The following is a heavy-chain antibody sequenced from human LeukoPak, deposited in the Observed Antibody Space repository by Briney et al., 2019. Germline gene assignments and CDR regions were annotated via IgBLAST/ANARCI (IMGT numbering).Heavy chain of an antibody. CDR3: ARVPIAARPGTTFDP. V-gene: IGHV1-2*02. Sequence: GASVKVSCKASGYKFTGYYMHWVRQAPGQGLEWMGWINPNSGGTNYAQKFQGRVTMTRDTSISTAYMELSRLRSDDTAVYYCARVPIAARPGTTFDPWGQGTLVTVSS. D-gene: IGHD6-6*01. CDR2: INPNSGGT. J-gene: IGHJ5*02. CDR1: GYKFTGYY.